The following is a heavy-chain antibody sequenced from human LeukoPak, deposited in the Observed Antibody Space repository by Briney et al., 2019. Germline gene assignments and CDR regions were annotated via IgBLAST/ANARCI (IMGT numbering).Heavy chain of an antibody. CDR1: GGSLNSSNW. CDR2: IYHSGST. V-gene: IGHV4-4*02. Sequence: PSGTLSLTCAVSGGSLNSSNWWSWVRQPPGKGLEWIGEIYHSGSTNYNPSLKSRVTISVDKSKNQFSLKLSSVTAADTAVYHCARVKRFGDYLDYWGQGTLVTVAS. D-gene: IGHD5-24*01. J-gene: IGHJ4*02. CDR3: ARVKRFGDYLDY.